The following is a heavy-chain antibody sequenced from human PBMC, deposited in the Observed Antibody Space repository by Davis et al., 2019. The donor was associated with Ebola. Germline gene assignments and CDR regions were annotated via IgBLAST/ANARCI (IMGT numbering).Heavy chain of an antibody. V-gene: IGHV4-59*01. CDR3: ARRNYYDSSGDLDY. CDR1: GDSISSYY. J-gene: IGHJ4*02. Sequence: MPGGSLRLSCTVSGDSISSYYWSWIRQPPGKGLEWIGYIYYSGSTNYNPSLKSRVTISVDTSKNQFSLKLSSVTAADTAVYYCARRNYYDSSGDLDYWGQGTLVTVSS. CDR2: IYYSGST. D-gene: IGHD3-22*01.